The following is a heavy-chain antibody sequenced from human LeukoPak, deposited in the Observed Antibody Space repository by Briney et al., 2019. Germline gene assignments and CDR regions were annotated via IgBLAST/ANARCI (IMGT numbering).Heavy chain of an antibody. CDR1: GFIFSNYG. CDR2: IWYDGSNK. D-gene: IGHD1-26*01. V-gene: IGHV3-33*01. J-gene: IGHJ4*02. CDR3: ARDVGNSGSYTGDY. Sequence: GRSLRLSCAASGFIFSNYGMHWVRQGPGKGLEWVAVIWYDGSNKYYADSVKGRFTISRDNSKNTLYLQMNSLRAEDTAVYYCARDVGNSGSYTGDYWGQGTLVTVSS.